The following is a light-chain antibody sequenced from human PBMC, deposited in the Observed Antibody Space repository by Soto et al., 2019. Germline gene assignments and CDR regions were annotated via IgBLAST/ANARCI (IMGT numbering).Light chain of an antibody. CDR3: QKYNSAPRT. V-gene: IGKV1-27*01. Sequence: IQMTQAPSCLSESVGDRVTITCRASQGISNYLAWYQQKPGKVPKLPIYAASTLQSGVPSRFSGSGSGTDFTLTISSLQPEDVATYYCQKYNSAPRTFGQGTKVDIK. J-gene: IGKJ1*01. CDR2: AAS. CDR1: QGISNY.